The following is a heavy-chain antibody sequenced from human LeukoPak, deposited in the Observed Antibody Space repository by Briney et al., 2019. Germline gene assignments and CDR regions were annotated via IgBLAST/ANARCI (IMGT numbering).Heavy chain of an antibody. CDR1: GGSISSASYY. V-gene: IGHV4-39*01. J-gene: IGHJ4*02. D-gene: IGHD3-10*01. Sequence: PSETLSLTCTVSGGSISSASYYWGWIRQPPGKGLDWIGSIYYSGSTYYNPSLKNRVTISVDTSKNQFSLKLTSVTAADTAVYYCARWMVPFDYWGQGTLVTVSS. CDR2: IYYSGST. CDR3: ARWMVPFDY.